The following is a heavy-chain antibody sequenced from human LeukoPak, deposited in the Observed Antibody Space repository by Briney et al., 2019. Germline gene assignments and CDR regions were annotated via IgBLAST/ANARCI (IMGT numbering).Heavy chain of an antibody. CDR3: AKAVAATGHYYYGMDV. CDR1: GFTFSSHG. J-gene: IGHJ6*02. D-gene: IGHD6-19*01. V-gene: IGHV3-33*06. Sequence: GRSLRLSCATSGFTFSSHGFYWVRQAPGKGLEWVAVIWFDGSNKYYADSVKGRLTISRDNSKSTLYLQMNSLRAEDTAVYYCAKAVAATGHYYYGMDVWGQGTTVTVSS. CDR2: IWFDGSNK.